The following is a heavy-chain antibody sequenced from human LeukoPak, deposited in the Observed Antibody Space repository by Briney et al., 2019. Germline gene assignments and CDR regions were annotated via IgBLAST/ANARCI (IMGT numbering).Heavy chain of an antibody. D-gene: IGHD2-15*01. CDR1: GYTSTRYS. J-gene: IGHJ4*02. Sequence: GSLRLSPVSPGYTSTRYSMNSVRPTLQRGLERVSYITSTSSTIFYADSVKGRFTISRDNAKNSLSLQMNSLRAEDTAVYYCARDLREVVRDVWGQGTLVTVSS. CDR3: ARDLREVVRDV. CDR2: ITSTSSTI. V-gene: IGHV3-48*01.